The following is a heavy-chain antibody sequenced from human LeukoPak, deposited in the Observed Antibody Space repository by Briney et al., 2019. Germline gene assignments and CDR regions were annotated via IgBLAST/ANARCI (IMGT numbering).Heavy chain of an antibody. CDR2: ISGYNGNT. CDR3: ARDGHRMYYYESSVYRFDY. CDR1: GYTFTSYG. V-gene: IGHV1-18*01. D-gene: IGHD3-22*01. J-gene: IGHJ4*02. Sequence: ASVKVSCKASGYTFTSYGISWVRQAPGQGLEWMGWISGYNGNTNYAQKFQGRVTLNSDTSTRTAYMELRSLRSDDTAVYYCARDGHRMYYYESSVYRFDYWGKGTLVTVSS.